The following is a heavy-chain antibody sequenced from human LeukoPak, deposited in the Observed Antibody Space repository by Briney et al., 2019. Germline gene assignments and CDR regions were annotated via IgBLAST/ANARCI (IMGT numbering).Heavy chain of an antibody. J-gene: IGHJ5*02. CDR3: ARDKAHSYGRYFDP. V-gene: IGHV4-59*01. CDR1: GDSLNTYY. Sequence: SETLSLTCAVSGDSLNTYYWNWIRQTPGKGLEWIGHIPYGNTDYNPSLKSRVTISVDTSKNQFSLKLTSVTAADTAVYYCARDKAHSYGRYFDPWGQGALVIVSS. CDR2: IPYGNT. D-gene: IGHD5-18*01.